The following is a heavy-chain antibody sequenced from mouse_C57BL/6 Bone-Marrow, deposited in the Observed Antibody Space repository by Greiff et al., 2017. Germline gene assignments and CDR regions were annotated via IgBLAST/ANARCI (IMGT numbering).Heavy chain of an antibody. V-gene: IGHV1-7*01. CDR2: INPSSGYT. CDR1: GYTFTSYW. CDR3: ARGYYGSDWYFDV. J-gene: IGHJ1*03. D-gene: IGHD1-1*01. Sequence: VKLMESGAVLAKPGASVKLSCKASGYTFTSYWMHWVKQRPGQGLEWIGYINPSSGYTKYNQKFKDKATLTADKSSSTAYMQLSSLTYEDSAVYYCARGYYGSDWYFDVWGTGTTVTVSS.